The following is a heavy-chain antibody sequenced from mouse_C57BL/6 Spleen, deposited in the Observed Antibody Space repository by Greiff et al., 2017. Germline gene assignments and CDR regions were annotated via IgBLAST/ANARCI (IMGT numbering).Heavy chain of an antibody. CDR3: ARPVVATGYWYFDV. J-gene: IGHJ1*03. V-gene: IGHV1-82*01. CDR2: IYPGDGDT. D-gene: IGHD1-1*01. CDR1: GYAFSSSW. Sequence: VKLQESGPELVKPGASVKISCKASGYAFSSSWMNWVKQRPGKGLEWIGRIYPGDGDTNYNGKFKGKATLTADKSSSTAYMQLSSLTSEDSAVYVCARPVVATGYWYFDVWGTGTTVTVSS.